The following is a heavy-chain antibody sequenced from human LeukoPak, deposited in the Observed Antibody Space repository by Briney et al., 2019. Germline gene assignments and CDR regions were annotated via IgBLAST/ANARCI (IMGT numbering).Heavy chain of an antibody. CDR2: IYDSGST. V-gene: IGHV4-4*02. CDR3: ARGGGGSYFFDY. Sequence: PSETLSLTCAVSGDSMSSGSSWSWVRQPPGKGLEWIGEIYDSGSTDLNPSVKSRVTISLDKSKQKFSLNMNSVTAADTAVYYCARGGGGSYFFDYWGQGTLVTVSS. D-gene: IGHD1-26*01. J-gene: IGHJ4*02. CDR1: GDSMSSGSS.